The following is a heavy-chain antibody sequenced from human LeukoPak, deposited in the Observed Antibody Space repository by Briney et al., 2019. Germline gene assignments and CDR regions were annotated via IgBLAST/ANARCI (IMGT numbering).Heavy chain of an antibody. D-gene: IGHD2-21*02. Sequence: PGGSLRLSCAASGFTFSSYGMHWVRQAPGKGLEWAAVIWYDGSNKYYADSVKGRFTISRDNSKNTLYLQMNSLRAEDTAVYYCVREDTPATANYWGQGTLVTIS. V-gene: IGHV3-33*01. CDR2: IWYDGSNK. J-gene: IGHJ4*02. CDR3: VREDTPATANY. CDR1: GFTFSSYG.